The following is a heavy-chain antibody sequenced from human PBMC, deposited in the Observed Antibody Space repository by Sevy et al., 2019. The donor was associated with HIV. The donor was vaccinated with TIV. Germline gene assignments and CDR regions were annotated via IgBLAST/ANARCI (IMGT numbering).Heavy chain of an antibody. CDR1: GYSFTSYW. J-gene: IGHJ4*02. V-gene: IGHV5-51*01. CDR2: IYPGDSDT. Sequence: GESLKISCKHSGYSFTSYWIGWVRQMPGKGLEWMGIIYPGDSDTRHSPSFQGQVTISADKSISTAYLQWSSLKASDTAMYYCASKNYYDSSGLDYWGQGTLVTVSS. D-gene: IGHD3-22*01. CDR3: ASKNYYDSSGLDY.